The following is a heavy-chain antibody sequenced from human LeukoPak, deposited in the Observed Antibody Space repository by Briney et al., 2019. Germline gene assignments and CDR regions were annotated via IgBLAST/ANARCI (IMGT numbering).Heavy chain of an antibody. V-gene: IGHV1-24*01. J-gene: IGHJ5*02. Sequence: ASVKVSCKVSGYTLTELSMHWVRQAPGKGLEWMGGFDPEDGETIYAQKFQGRVTMTEDTSTDTAYMELSSLRSEDTAVYYCARGRRGSGSYYRSNWLDPWGQGTLVTVSS. CDR2: FDPEDGET. D-gene: IGHD3-10*01. CDR3: ARGRRGSGSYYRSNWLDP. CDR1: GYTLTELS.